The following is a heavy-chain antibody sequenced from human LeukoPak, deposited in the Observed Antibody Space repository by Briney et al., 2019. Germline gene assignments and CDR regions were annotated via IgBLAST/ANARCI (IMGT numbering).Heavy chain of an antibody. J-gene: IGHJ5*02. Sequence: GGSLRLSCAASGFTFSSHNMNWVRQAPGKGLEWVSSISTSSSYIYYADSVKGRFTISRDNAKNSLYLQMNSLRAEDTAVYYCARGADGVSSNSRGWFDPWGQGTLVTVSP. V-gene: IGHV3-21*01. CDR1: GFTFSSHN. CDR2: ISTSSSYI. CDR3: ARGADGVSSNSRGWFDP. D-gene: IGHD2-15*01.